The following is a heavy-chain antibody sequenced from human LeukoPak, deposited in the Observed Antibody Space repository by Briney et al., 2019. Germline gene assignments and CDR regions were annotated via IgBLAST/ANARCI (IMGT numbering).Heavy chain of an antibody. CDR3: ASRRTTGTTRPVDY. Sequence: SVKVSCKASGGTFSSYAISWVRQAPGQGLEWMGGIIPIFGTANYAQKFHGRVTITTDESTSTAYMELSSLRSEDTAVYYCASRRTTGTTRPVDYWGQGTLVTVSS. V-gene: IGHV1-69*05. D-gene: IGHD1-1*01. J-gene: IGHJ4*02. CDR1: GGTFSSYA. CDR2: IIPIFGTA.